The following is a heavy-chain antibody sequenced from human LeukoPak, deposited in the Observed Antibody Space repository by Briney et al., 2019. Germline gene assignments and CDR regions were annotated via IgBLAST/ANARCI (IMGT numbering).Heavy chain of an antibody. J-gene: IGHJ5*02. V-gene: IGHV1-2*02. CDR1: GYTFTGYY. D-gene: IGHD2-2*02. Sequence: ASVKVSCKASGYTFTGYYMHWVRQAPGQGLEWMGWINPNSGGTNYAQKFQGRVTMTRDTSISTAYMELSRLRSDDTAVYYCVRGCSSTSCYTGSYWFDPWGQGTLVTVSS. CDR2: INPNSGGT. CDR3: VRGCSSTSCYTGSYWFDP.